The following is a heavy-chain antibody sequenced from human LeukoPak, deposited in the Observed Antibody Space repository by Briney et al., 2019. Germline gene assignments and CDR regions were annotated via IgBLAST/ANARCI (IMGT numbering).Heavy chain of an antibody. Sequence: PSETLSLTCTVSGYSISSGYYWGWIRQPPGKGLEWIGSIYHSGSTYYNPSLKSRVTISVDTSKNQFSLKLSSVTAADTAVYYCARGESYYDYVWGSYRHRNWFDPWGQGTLVTVSS. CDR3: ARGESYYDYVWGSYRHRNWFDP. V-gene: IGHV4-38-2*02. CDR1: GYSISSGYY. J-gene: IGHJ5*02. CDR2: IYHSGST. D-gene: IGHD3-16*02.